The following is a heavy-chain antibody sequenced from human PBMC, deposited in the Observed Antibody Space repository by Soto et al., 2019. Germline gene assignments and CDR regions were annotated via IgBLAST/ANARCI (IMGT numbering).Heavy chain of an antibody. V-gene: IGHV3-30-3*01. CDR3: AKDVCGYNYGYVMLDQYSYGMDV. CDR1: GFTFSTYA. D-gene: IGHD5-18*01. CDR2: ISYDGTNK. J-gene: IGHJ6*02. Sequence: QVQLVESGGGVVQPGRSLRLSCAASGFTFSTYAMHWVRQAPGKGLEWVAVISYDGTNKYYADSVRGRFTISRDNSKNALFLQMNSLRAEYTAVYYCAKDVCGYNYGYVMLDQYSYGMDVWGQGTTVTVSS.